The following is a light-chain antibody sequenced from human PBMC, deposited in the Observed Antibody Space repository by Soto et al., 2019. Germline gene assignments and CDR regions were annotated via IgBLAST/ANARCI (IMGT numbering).Light chain of an antibody. CDR1: QSISSW. CDR3: QQYRTYPGT. V-gene: IGKV1-5*01. J-gene: IGKJ4*01. Sequence: DIQMTQSPSTLSASVGDRVTITCRASQSISSWLAWYQQKPGKASKLVVYEASSLQSGVPSRFSGSGSGTEFTLTISSLQADDFAIYYCQQYRTYPGTFGGGTKVEIK. CDR2: EAS.